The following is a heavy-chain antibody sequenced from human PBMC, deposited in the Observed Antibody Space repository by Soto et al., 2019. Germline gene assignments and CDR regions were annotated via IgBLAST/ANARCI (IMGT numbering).Heavy chain of an antibody. CDR3: AREPPYSTSSGYCDH. J-gene: IGHJ4*02. Sequence: EVQLVESGGGLVQPGGSLRLSCAASGFTFRSHSMNWVRQAPGKGLEWLSYIGGSGTTIDYADSVKGRFTISRDNAKNSVFLQMNSRRGEDTAVYYCAREPPYSTSSGYCDHWCQGTPVIVSS. V-gene: IGHV3-48*01. CDR1: GFTFRSHS. CDR2: IGGSGTTI. D-gene: IGHD6-6*01.